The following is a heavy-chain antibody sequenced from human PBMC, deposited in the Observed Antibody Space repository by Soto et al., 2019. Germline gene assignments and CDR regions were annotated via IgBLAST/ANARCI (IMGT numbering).Heavy chain of an antibody. D-gene: IGHD3-10*01. Sequence: GESLKISCKGSGYSFTSYWIGWVRQMPGKGLEWMGIIYPGDSDTRYSPSFQGKVTISADKSISTAYLQWSSLKASDTAMYYCARQGYYGSGSYYKDYYSFGMGVWGQETTVTVSS. V-gene: IGHV5-51*01. CDR1: GYSFTSYW. CDR3: ARQGYYGSGSYYKDYYSFGMGV. CDR2: IYPGDSDT. J-gene: IGHJ6*01.